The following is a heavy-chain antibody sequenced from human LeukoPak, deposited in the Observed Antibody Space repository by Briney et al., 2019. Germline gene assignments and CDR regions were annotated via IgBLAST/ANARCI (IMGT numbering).Heavy chain of an antibody. J-gene: IGHJ3*02. CDR1: GFTFSSYA. Sequence: GGSLRLSCAASGFTFSSYAMHWVRQAPGKGLEWVAVISYDGSNKYYADSVKGRFTISRDNSKNTLYLQMNSLRAEDTAVYYWAREYCSGGSCYWGAFDIWGQGTMVTVSS. CDR3: AREYCSGGSCYWGAFDI. V-gene: IGHV3-30*04. CDR2: ISYDGSNK. D-gene: IGHD2-15*01.